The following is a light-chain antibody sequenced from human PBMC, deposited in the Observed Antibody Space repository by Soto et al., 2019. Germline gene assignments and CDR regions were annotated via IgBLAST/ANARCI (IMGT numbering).Light chain of an antibody. CDR1: SSDVGSYKL. J-gene: IGLJ2*01. V-gene: IGLV2-23*02. CDR2: EVD. CDR3: CSNAGTTAVI. Sequence: QSALTQPASVSGSPGQSITISCTGTSSDVGSYKLVSWYQKYPGKAPKYIIYEVDKRPSGVSNRFSGSKSGNTASLTISGLQAEDEAEYYCCSNAGTTAVIFGGGTKLTVL.